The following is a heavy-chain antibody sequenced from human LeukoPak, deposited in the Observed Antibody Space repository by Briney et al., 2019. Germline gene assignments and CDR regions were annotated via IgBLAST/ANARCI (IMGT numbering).Heavy chain of an antibody. Sequence: RGSLRLSCAASGFTFSSSAMSWVRQATGKGLEWVSAISNNGGYTYYADSVQGRFTISRDNSKSTLCLQMNSLRAEDTAVYYCAKQLGYCSDGSCYFPYWGQGTLVTVSS. CDR1: GFTFSSSA. CDR2: ISNNGGYT. J-gene: IGHJ4*02. D-gene: IGHD2-15*01. CDR3: AKQLGYCSDGSCYFPY. V-gene: IGHV3-23*01.